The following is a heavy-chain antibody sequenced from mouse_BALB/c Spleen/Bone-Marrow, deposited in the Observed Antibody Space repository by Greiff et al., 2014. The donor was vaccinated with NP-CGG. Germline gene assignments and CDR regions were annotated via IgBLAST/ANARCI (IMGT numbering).Heavy chain of an antibody. D-gene: IGHD2-4*01. V-gene: IGHV5-9-3*01. CDR3: SGLRMITRYFDV. CDR1: GFTFSTYA. Sequence: EVKLMESGGGLAKPGGSLQLSCAASGFTFSTYAMSWVRQTPEKRLEWVATISSSGSYTYYPDSVKGRFTISRDNAKNTLYLQMSSRRSEDTAMSYCSGLRMITRYFDVWGAGTTVTGSS. J-gene: IGHJ1*01. CDR2: ISSSGSYT.